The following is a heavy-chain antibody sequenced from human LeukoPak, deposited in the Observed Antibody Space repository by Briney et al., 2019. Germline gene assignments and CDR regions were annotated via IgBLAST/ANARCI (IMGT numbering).Heavy chain of an antibody. J-gene: IGHJ5*01. D-gene: IGHD3-10*01. CDR3: TRDRGLDVSDLLDS. Sequence: PETLSVTCMFPLGSLSRYHWIGIRQSAGRGLEWIGRIYSNGDTVYNPPLLSRAAMPLHMTNNQFSLIPRSDTSEGRAVCYITRDRGLDVSDLLDSWSRGTLVTVSS. CDR2: IYSNGDT. V-gene: IGHV4-4*07. CDR1: LGSLSRYH.